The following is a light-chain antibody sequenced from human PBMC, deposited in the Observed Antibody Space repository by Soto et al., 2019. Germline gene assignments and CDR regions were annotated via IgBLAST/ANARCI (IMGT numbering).Light chain of an antibody. J-gene: IGKJ1*01. CDR3: QQYNSYSLTWT. Sequence: DIQMTQSPSTLSGSVGDRVTITCRASQSISSWLAWYQQKPGKAPKLLIYDASSLESGVPSRFSGSGSGTEFTLTISSLQPDDFATYYCQQYNSYSLTWTFGQGTKGDIK. V-gene: IGKV1-5*01. CDR2: DAS. CDR1: QSISSW.